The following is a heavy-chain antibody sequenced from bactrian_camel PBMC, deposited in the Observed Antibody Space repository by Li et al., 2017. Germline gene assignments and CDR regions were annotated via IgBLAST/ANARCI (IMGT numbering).Heavy chain of an antibody. Sequence: VQLVESGGGLVQPGGSLRLSCAASGFTFISYAMAWVRQAPGKGLEWVSTDSGGGTYYADSVKGRFTISRDNAKNTLYLQLNSLKSEDTAIYYCAAGTHLLRWAEVMRPDEYSYWGQGTQVTVS. CDR2: TDSGGGT. J-gene: IGHJ4*01. V-gene: IGHV3S31*01. CDR3: AAGTHLLRWAEVMRPDEYSY. D-gene: IGHD1*01. CDR1: GFTFISYA.